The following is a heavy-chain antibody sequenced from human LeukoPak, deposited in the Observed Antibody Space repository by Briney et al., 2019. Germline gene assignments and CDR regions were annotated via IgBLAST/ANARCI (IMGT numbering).Heavy chain of an antibody. D-gene: IGHD3-9*01. CDR3: AKVRSFDILTGYYKWFDP. J-gene: IGHJ5*02. Sequence: AGGSLRLSCAASGFSFSSYAMSWVRQAPGKGLEWVSAMSGSGGSTYYADSVKGRFSISRDNSKNTLYLQMKSLRAEDTAVYCCAKVRSFDILTGYYKWFDPWGQGTPVTVSS. CDR1: GFSFSSYA. CDR2: MSGSGGST. V-gene: IGHV3-23*01.